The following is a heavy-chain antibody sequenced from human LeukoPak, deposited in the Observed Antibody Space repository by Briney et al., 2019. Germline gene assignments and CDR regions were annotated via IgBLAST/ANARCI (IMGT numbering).Heavy chain of an antibody. CDR1: GFTFGDYA. V-gene: IGHV3-49*04. J-gene: IGHJ4*02. CDR3: GAGLYYFDY. CDR2: IRNKAYGGTT. Sequence: GRSLRLSCTASGFTFGDYAMSWVRQAPGKGLEWVGFIRNKAYGGTTEYAASVKGRFTISRDDSKSIAYLQMNSLKTEDTAVYYCGAGLYYFDYWGQGTLVTVSS. D-gene: IGHD6-19*01.